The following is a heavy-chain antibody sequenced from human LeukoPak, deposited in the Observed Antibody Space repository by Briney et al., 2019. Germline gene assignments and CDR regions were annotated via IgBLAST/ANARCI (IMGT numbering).Heavy chain of an antibody. CDR3: VRDRDYAFDF. V-gene: IGHV3-48*02. J-gene: IGHJ3*01. CDR1: GFTFSYYS. CDR2: SNTDGTI. Sequence: GGSLRLSCAASGFTFSYYSMNWVRQAPGKGLEWISYSNTDGTISYADSVKGRFTISRDNAENSLYPQMNSLRDEDTAVYFCVRDRDYAFDFWGQGTMVTVSS.